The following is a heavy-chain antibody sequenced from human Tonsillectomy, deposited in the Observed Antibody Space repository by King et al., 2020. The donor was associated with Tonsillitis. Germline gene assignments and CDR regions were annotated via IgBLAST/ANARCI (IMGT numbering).Heavy chain of an antibody. J-gene: IGHJ4*02. CDR1: GYSISNGYY. Sequence: VQLQESGPGLVKPSETLSLTCTVSGYSISNGYYWGWIRQPPGKGLEWIGNIYHSGNTYYNPSLKSRVTISVDTSKNQFSLKLSSVTAADTAVYYCARETHFGSSGWYFDYWGQGTLVTVSS. D-gene: IGHD6-19*01. CDR3: ARETHFGSSGWYFDY. V-gene: IGHV4-38-2*02. CDR2: IYHSGNT.